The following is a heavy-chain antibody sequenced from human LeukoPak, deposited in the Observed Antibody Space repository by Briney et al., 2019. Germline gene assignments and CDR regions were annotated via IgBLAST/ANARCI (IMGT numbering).Heavy chain of an antibody. D-gene: IGHD3-16*01. CDR1: GFTFREYA. J-gene: IGHJ4*02. V-gene: IGHV3-43D*04. Sequence: GGSLRLSCAASGFTFREYAMHWIRQVPGKGPQWISLIKAKSGRAYYAPSVRGRFTISRDSSENSVYLQMTNLRPEDSGLYFCVKEAGDSWGKGTLVTVSS. CDR3: VKEAGDS. CDR2: IKAKSGRA.